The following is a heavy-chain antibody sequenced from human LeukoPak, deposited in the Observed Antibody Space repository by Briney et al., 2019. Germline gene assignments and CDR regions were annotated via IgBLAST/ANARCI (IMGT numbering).Heavy chain of an antibody. Sequence: SETLSLTCTVSGGSISSGGYYWSWIRQHPGKGLGWIGYIYYSGSTYYNPSLKSRVTISVDTSKNQFSLKLSSVTAADTAVYYCARGYCSGGSCTQFDYWGQGTLVTVSS. D-gene: IGHD2-15*01. CDR2: IYYSGST. V-gene: IGHV4-31*03. J-gene: IGHJ4*02. CDR1: GGSISSGGYY. CDR3: ARGYCSGGSCTQFDY.